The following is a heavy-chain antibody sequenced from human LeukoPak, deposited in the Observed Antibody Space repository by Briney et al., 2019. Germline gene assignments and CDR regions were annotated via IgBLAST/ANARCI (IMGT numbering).Heavy chain of an antibody. CDR2: INPNSGGT. J-gene: IGHJ4*02. D-gene: IGHD3-10*01. Sequence: ASVKVSCKASGYTFTGYYMHWVRQAPGQGLEWMGWINPNSGGTNYAQKFQGRVTMTRDTSISTAYMELSRLRSDDTAVYYCARRAMVRGVIIHPFRAWGQGTLVTVSS. V-gene: IGHV1-2*02. CDR1: GYTFTGYY. CDR3: ARRAMVRGVIIHPFRA.